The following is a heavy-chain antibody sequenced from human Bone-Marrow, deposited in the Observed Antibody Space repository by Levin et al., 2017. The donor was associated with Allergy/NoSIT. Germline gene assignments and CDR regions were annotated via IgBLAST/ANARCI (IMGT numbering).Heavy chain of an antibody. V-gene: IGHV4-4*02. CDR3: AREGGQAVQGGYDDAFDI. D-gene: IGHD3-10*01. CDR1: GGSISSSNW. J-gene: IGHJ3*02. Sequence: SETLSLTCAVSGGSISSSNWWSWVRQPPGKGLEWIGEIYHSGSTNYNPSLKSRVTISVDKSKNQFSLKLSSVTAADTAVYYCAREGGQAVQGGYDDAFDIWGQGTMVTV. CDR2: IYHSGST.